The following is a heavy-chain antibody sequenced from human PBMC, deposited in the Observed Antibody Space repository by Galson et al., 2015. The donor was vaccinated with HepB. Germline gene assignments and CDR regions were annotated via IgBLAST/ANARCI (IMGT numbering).Heavy chain of an antibody. D-gene: IGHD1-26*01. CDR2: TYYRSKWYN. CDR3: ARAAGATNGAYDY. V-gene: IGHV6-1*01. J-gene: IGHJ4*02. CDR1: GDSVSGNTVA. Sequence: CAISGDSVSGNTVAWSWLRQSPSKGLEWLGRTYYRSKWYNDYAVSVKSRITINPDTSKNQFSLQLNSVTPEDTAVYYCARAAGATNGAYDYWGQGTLVTVSS.